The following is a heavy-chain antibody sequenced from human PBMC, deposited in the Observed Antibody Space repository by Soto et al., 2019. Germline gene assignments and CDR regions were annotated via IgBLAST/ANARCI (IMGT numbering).Heavy chain of an antibody. Sequence: QLHLVQSGAVVKKPGASVTVSCSASGYPVTAYYMHWVRQAPGRGLEWMGGINPATGAAKYTQTFQGRVTMTRDTSTSTVFMDLSGLKSADTAVFSCARGGGVGVAGSAAFDMWGQGTLVTVSS. D-gene: IGHD3-3*01. V-gene: IGHV1-2*02. CDR3: ARGGGVGVAGSAAFDM. CDR2: INPATGAA. J-gene: IGHJ3*02. CDR1: GYPVTAYY.